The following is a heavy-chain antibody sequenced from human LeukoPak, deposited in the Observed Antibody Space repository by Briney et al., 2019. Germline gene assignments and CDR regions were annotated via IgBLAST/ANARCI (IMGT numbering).Heavy chain of an antibody. V-gene: IGHV1-18*01. CDR2: ISAYNGNT. D-gene: IGHD6-13*01. J-gene: IGHJ3*02. Sequence: GASVKVSCNASGYTFTSYGISWVRQAPGQGRGWMGWISAYNGNTNYAQKLQGRVTMTTDTSTSTAYMELRSLRSDDTAVYYCARGLAGIDASDIWGQGTMVTVSS. CDR3: ARGLAGIDASDI. CDR1: GYTFTSYG.